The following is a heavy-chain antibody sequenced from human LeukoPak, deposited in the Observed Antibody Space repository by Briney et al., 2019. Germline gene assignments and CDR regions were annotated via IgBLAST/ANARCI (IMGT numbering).Heavy chain of an antibody. Sequence: SAETLSPTCAASGYSISSGYYCGLSRQPPGKGLQCTGSSYHSGSTYYNPSLKSRFTISVDTSKNQLSLKLSSVTAADTAVYYCTRGGAYKPFDYWGQGTLVTVSS. V-gene: IGHV4-38-2*01. CDR2: SYHSGST. D-gene: IGHD5-24*01. J-gene: IGHJ4*02. CDR1: GYSISSGYY. CDR3: TRGGAYKPFDY.